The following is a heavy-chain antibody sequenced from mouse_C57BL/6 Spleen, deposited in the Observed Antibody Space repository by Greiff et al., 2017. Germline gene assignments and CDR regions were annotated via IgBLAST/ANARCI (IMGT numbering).Heavy chain of an antibody. CDR1: GYAFSSYW. V-gene: IGHV1-80*01. CDR3: ARGYYYGSSLFDY. J-gene: IGHJ2*01. D-gene: IGHD1-1*01. Sequence: VQGVESGAELVKPGASVKISCKASGYAFSSYWMNWVKQRPGKGLEWIGQIYPGDGDTNYNGKFKGKATLTADKSSSTAYMQLSSLTSEDSAVYFCARGYYYGSSLFDYWGQGTTLTVSS. CDR2: IYPGDGDT.